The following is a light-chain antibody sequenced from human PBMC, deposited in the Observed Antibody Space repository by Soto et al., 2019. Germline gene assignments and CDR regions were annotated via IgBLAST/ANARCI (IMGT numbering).Light chain of an antibody. Sequence: DIQMTQSPSTLSASVGDRVTITCRASQSIIRWLAWYQQKPGKAPNLLIYDASKLESGVPSRFSGSESGTEFTEFTLTINGLQPDDSATYFCQQYDSIPFTFGGGTKGEIQ. J-gene: IGKJ4*01. CDR3: QQYDSIPFT. V-gene: IGKV1-5*01. CDR1: QSIIRW. CDR2: DAS.